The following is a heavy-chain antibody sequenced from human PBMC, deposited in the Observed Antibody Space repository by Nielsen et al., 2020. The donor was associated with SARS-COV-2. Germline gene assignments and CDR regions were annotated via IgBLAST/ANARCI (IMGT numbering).Heavy chain of an antibody. Sequence: GGSLRLSCAASGFTFSDYYMSWIRQAPGKGLEWVSYISSSGSTIYYADSVKGRFTISRDNAKNSLYLQMNSLRAEDTAVYYCARGGVWGSYRYTHDAFDIWGQGTMVTVSS. CDR3: ARGGVWGSYRYTHDAFDI. V-gene: IGHV3-11*04. J-gene: IGHJ3*02. CDR2: ISSSGSTI. CDR1: GFTFSDYY. D-gene: IGHD3-16*02.